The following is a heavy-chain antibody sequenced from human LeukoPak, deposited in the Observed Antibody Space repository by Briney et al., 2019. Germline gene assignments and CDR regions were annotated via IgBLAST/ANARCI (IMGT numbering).Heavy chain of an antibody. CDR2: IDPSDSYT. CDR3: ARRSTTPDAFDI. Sequence: GEYLKISCKGSGYSFTSYWISWVRQMPGKGLGWMGRIDPSDSYTNYSPSFQGHVTISADKSISTAYLQWSSLKASDTAMYYCARRSTTPDAFDIWGQGTMVTVS. D-gene: IGHD1-1*01. J-gene: IGHJ3*02. CDR1: GYSFTSYW. V-gene: IGHV5-10-1*01.